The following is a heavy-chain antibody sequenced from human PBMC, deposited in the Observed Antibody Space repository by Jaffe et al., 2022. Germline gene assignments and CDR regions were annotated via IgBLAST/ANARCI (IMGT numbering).Heavy chain of an antibody. D-gene: IGHD3-10*01. CDR2: INPSGGST. Sequence: QVQLVQSGAEVKKPGASVKVSCKASGYTFTSYYMHWVRQAPGQGLEWMGIINPSGGSTSYAQKFQGRVTMTRDTSTSTVYMELSSLRSEDTAVYYCARDALYGSGSYYYYYYMDVWGKGTTVTVSS. V-gene: IGHV1-46*01. J-gene: IGHJ6*03. CDR1: GYTFTSYY. CDR3: ARDALYGSGSYYYYYYMDV.